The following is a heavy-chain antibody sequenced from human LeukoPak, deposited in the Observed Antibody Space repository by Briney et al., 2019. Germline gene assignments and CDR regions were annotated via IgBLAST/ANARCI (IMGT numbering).Heavy chain of an antibody. D-gene: IGHD3-22*01. CDR2: ISYDGSNK. CDR1: GFTFSIYA. V-gene: IGHV3-30-3*01. Sequence: GGSLRLSCAASGFTFSIYAMHWVRQAPGKGLEWVAVISYDGSNKYYADSVKGRFTISRDNSKNTLYLQMNSLRAEDTAVYYCARDLLYYYDSSGLDYWGQGTLVTVSS. J-gene: IGHJ4*02. CDR3: ARDLLYYYDSSGLDY.